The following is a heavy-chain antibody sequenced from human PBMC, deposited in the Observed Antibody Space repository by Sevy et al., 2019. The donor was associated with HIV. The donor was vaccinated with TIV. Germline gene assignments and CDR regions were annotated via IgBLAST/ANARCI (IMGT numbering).Heavy chain of an antibody. Sequence: GGSLRLSCAASGFTFSNAWMSWVRQAPGKGLEWVGRIKSKTDGGTTDYAAPVKGRFTIPSEDSKNTPYLQMNSLKTEDTAIYYCTPDSEKRGASGLLYYWGQGTLVTVSS. V-gene: IGHV3-15*01. J-gene: IGHJ4*02. CDR3: TPDSEKRGASGLLYY. CDR1: GFTFSNAW. D-gene: IGHD3-10*01. CDR2: IKSKTDGGTT.